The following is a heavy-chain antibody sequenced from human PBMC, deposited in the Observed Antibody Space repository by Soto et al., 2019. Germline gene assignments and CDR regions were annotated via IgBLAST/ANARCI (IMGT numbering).Heavy chain of an antibody. D-gene: IGHD3-10*01. CDR2: IIPVFGTA. J-gene: IGHJ6*02. CDR3: ASSLYGSGSYYYYGMDV. CDR1: GGSFRSCA. Sequence: SVKVSCKASGGSFRSCAISWVRQAPGQGLEWMGGIIPVFGTANYAQKFQGAVTITADESTSTAYMEVNSLTSEDTAVYYCASSLYGSGSYYYYGMDVWGQGTTVTVSS. V-gene: IGHV1-69*13.